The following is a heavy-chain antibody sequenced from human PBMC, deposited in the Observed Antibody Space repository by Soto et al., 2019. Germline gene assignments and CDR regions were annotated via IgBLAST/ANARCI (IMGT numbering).Heavy chain of an antibody. V-gene: IGHV1-18*01. J-gene: IGHJ6*02. D-gene: IGHD3-3*01. CDR1: GYTFTSYG. Sequence: QVQLVQSGAEVKKPGASVKVSCKASGYTFTSYGISWVRQAPGQGLERMAWISAYNGNTNYAQKLHGRVTMTTDTSTSTAYMELRSLRSDDTAVYYCARDGTIFGVVIRYGMDVWGQGTTVTVSS. CDR2: ISAYNGNT. CDR3: ARDGTIFGVVIRYGMDV.